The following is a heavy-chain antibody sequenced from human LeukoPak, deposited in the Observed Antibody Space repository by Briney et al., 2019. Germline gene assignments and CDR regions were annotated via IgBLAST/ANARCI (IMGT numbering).Heavy chain of an antibody. J-gene: IGHJ6*02. CDR2: IYCRGST. Sequence: SETLSLTCTVSGGSISSYYWSWIRQPPGKGLEWIGYIYCRGSTNYNPSLKSRVTISVDTSKNQFSLKLSSVTAADTAVYYCAKSRGYSYAYYGMDVWGQGTTVTVSS. CDR1: GGSISSYY. CDR3: AKSRGYSYAYYGMDV. D-gene: IGHD5-18*01. V-gene: IGHV4-59*01.